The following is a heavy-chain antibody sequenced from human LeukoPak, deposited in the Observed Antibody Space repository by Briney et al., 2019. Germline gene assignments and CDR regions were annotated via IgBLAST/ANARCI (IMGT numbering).Heavy chain of an antibody. Sequence: GASVKVSCKASGYTFTSYDINWVRQATGQGLEWMGWINPNSGGTNYAQKFQGRVTMTRDTSISTAYMELSRLRSDDTAVYYCARDRNTAMPTDYYYYMDVWGKGTTVTVSS. V-gene: IGHV1-2*02. D-gene: IGHD5-18*01. CDR3: ARDRNTAMPTDYYYYMDV. J-gene: IGHJ6*03. CDR2: INPNSGGT. CDR1: GYTFTSYD.